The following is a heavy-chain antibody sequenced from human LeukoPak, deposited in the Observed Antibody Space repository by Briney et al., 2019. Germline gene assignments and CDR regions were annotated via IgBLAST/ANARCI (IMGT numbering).Heavy chain of an antibody. CDR2: ISYDGSNK. Sequence: PGGSLRLSCAASGFTFSSFAMHWVRQAPGKGLEWVAFISYDGSNKYYADSVKGRFTISRDNSKNTLYLLLNSLRVEDTAVYYCAKSLYISSWYYDYWGQGTLVTVSS. V-gene: IGHV3-30-3*01. CDR1: GFTFSSFA. D-gene: IGHD6-13*01. CDR3: AKSLYISSWYYDY. J-gene: IGHJ4*02.